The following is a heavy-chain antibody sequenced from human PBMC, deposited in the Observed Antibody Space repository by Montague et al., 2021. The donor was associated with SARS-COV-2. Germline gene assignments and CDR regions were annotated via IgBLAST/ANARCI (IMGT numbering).Heavy chain of an antibody. J-gene: IGHJ2*01. CDR1: GGSISSYY. CDR3: ARGFDL. Sequence: SETLSLTCTVAGGSISSYYWSWIRQPPGKGLEWIGYIYYSGSTNYNPSLKSRVTISVETSKSQFSLKLSSVTAADTAVYCCARGFDLWGRGTLVTVSS. V-gene: IGHV4-59*01. CDR2: IYYSGST.